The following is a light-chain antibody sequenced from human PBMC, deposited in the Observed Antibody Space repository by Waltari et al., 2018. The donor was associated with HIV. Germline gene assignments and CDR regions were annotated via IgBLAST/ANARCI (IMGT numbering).Light chain of an antibody. CDR1: SSAVGGYNY. Sequence: QSALTQPPSASGSPGQSVTISCTGTSSAVGGYNYVSWYQQHTGKAPKLMIYAVSKRPAGVPDRVSGSKSGNTSSLTVSGLQAEEEAEYYCSSYAGSNNVIFGGGTKLTVL. V-gene: IGLV2-8*01. CDR3: SSYAGSNNVI. CDR2: AVS. J-gene: IGLJ2*01.